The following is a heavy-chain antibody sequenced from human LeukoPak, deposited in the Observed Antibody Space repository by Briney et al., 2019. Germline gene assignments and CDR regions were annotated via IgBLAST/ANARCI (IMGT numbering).Heavy chain of an antibody. Sequence: GGSLRLSCAASGFTVSTNYMSWVRQAPGKKLEWVSDIYSDGSTFYADSVKGRFTISRDNSKNTLYLQMNSLRAEDTAVYHCARYDFILISYFDLWGRGTLVTVAS. CDR3: ARYDFILISYFDL. V-gene: IGHV3-53*01. CDR1: GFTVSTNY. CDR2: IYSDGST. D-gene: IGHD3-3*01. J-gene: IGHJ2*01.